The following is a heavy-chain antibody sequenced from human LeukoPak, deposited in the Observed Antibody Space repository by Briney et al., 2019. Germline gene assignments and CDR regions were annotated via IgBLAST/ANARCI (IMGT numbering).Heavy chain of an antibody. J-gene: IGHJ3*02. CDR3: AKDPNGDFLGAFDM. V-gene: IGHV3-23*01. CDR2: ISGSASDGRT. D-gene: IGHD4-17*01. Sequence: GGSLRLSCAASGCTFSRFAMSWVRQAPGKGLEWVSGISGSASDGRTYYADYVKGRFAISRDNSRSTVFLQMNSLRAEDTAVYYCAKDPNGDFLGAFDMWGQGTMVTVSS. CDR1: GCTFSRFA.